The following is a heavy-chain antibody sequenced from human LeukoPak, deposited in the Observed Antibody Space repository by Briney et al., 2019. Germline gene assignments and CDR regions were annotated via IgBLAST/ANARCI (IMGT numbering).Heavy chain of an antibody. Sequence: GESLKISRKDSGYNFTTYWIGWVRQMPGKGLEWMGIIYPGDSDTRYSPSFQGQVTFSADKSISTAYLQWSSLKASDTAMYYCARPYSGSHDAFDIWGQGTMVTVSS. CDR3: ARPYSGSHDAFDI. CDR2: IYPGDSDT. J-gene: IGHJ3*02. CDR1: GYNFTTYW. V-gene: IGHV5-51*01. D-gene: IGHD1-26*01.